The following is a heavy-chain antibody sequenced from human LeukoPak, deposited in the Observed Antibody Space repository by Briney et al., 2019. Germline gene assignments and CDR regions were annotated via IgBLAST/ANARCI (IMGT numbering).Heavy chain of an antibody. Sequence: GGSLRLSCAASGFTFSGYSMNWVRQAPGKGLEWVSSVSTTGYYIYYADSVKGRFSISRDNAKNSLYLQMNSLRAEDTAVYYCARGGDCGTTSCYYFDFWGQRTRVTVSS. J-gene: IGHJ4*02. CDR3: ARGGDCGTTSCYYFDF. D-gene: IGHD2-2*01. CDR2: VSTTGYYI. V-gene: IGHV3-21*01. CDR1: GFTFSGYS.